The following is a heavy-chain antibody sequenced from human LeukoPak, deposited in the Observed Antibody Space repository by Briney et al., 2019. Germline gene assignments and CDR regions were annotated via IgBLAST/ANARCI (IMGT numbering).Heavy chain of an antibody. CDR1: GGTFSSSA. J-gene: IGHJ6*02. CDR2: IIPVLNIT. Sequence: ASVKVSCKTSGGTFSSSAITWVRQAPGQGLEWMGRIIPVLNITTYAQKFQGSVTITADTSTCTGYMELSGLRSEETAVYYYARDQGLTAPPPYGLDVWGQGTTVIVSS. D-gene: IGHD5-18*01. CDR3: ARDQGLTAPPPYGLDV. V-gene: IGHV1-69*04.